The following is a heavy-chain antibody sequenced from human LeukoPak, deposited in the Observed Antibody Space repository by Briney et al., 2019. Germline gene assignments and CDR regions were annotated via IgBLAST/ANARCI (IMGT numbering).Heavy chain of an antibody. CDR3: ARDLRSSGWYGVSY. CDR1: GGSIGSSNW. J-gene: IGHJ4*02. D-gene: IGHD6-19*01. Sequence: SETLSLTCAVSGGSIGSSNWWSWVRQPPGKGLEWIGEIYRSGSTNYNPSLKSRVTISVDKSKNQFSLKLSSVTAADTAVYYCARDLRSSGWYGVSYWGQGTLVTVSS. CDR2: IYRSGST. V-gene: IGHV4-4*02.